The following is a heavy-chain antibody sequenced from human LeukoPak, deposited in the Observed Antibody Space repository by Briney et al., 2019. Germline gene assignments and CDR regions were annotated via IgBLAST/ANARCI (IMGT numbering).Heavy chain of an antibody. CDR2: INHSGST. Sequence: SETQSLTCAVYGGSFCGYYWRWLRQPPGKGLEYLGEINHSGSTNYNPSLKSRVTLSVDTPKNQSLLKLGSFTDADTAVYYCARGRGLIFTHYGSGRYVWFDPWGQGTLVTVSS. V-gene: IGHV4-34*01. J-gene: IGHJ5*02. CDR1: GGSFCGYY. CDR3: ARGRGLIFTHYGSGRYVWFDP. D-gene: IGHD3-10*01.